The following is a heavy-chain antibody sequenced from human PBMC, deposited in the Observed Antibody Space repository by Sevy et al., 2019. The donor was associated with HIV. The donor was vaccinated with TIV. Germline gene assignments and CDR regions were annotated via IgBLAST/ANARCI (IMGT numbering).Heavy chain of an antibody. CDR2: ISGSSTTI. CDR3: ARSLAAAENWFDP. V-gene: IGHV3-48*01. CDR1: GFTFREYS. Sequence: GGSLRLSCVGSGFTFREYSMNWVRQAPGKGLEWVSYISGSSTTIEHADSVKGRFSISRNNADNSVFLKMNGLRVEDTAVYYCARSLAAAENWFDPWGQGTLVTVSS. D-gene: IGHD6-13*01. J-gene: IGHJ5*02.